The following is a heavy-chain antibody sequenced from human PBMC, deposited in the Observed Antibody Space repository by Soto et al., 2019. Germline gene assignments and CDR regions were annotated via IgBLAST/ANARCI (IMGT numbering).Heavy chain of an antibody. CDR2: IKDDGSDK. J-gene: IGHJ4*02. Sequence: EVQLVESGGGLVQPGGSLRLSCAASGFTFRSYWMSWVRQAPGKGLEWVANIKDDGSDKYYVDSVKGRFTISRDNAKNSLYLQMNSLRVEDTAVYYCARSSPLGPPGYWGQGTLVTFSA. CDR1: GFTFRSYW. V-gene: IGHV3-7*01. CDR3: ARSSPLGPPGY.